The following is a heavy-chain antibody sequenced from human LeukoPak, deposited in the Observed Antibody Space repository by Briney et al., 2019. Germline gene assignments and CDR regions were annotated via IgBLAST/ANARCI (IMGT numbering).Heavy chain of an antibody. CDR3: ARGGYSYGHFDY. CDR2: IYYSGST. V-gene: IGHV4-30-4*01. Sequence: SETLSLTCTVSGGSISSGDYYWSWIRQPPEKGLEWIGYIYYSGSTYYNPSLRSRVTISVDTSKNQFSLKLSSVTAADTAVYYCARGGYSYGHFDYWGQGTLVTVSS. J-gene: IGHJ4*02. D-gene: IGHD5-18*01. CDR1: GGSISSGDYY.